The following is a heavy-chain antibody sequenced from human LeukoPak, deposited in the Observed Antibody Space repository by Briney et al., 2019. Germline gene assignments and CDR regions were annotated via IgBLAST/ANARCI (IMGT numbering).Heavy chain of an antibody. CDR3: ARDRYFQY. Sequence: PGGSLRLSCVASGFTFSSFWMSWVRQAPGKGLEWVANIKHDGSEEHYVDSMEGRFSISRDNAKNSLYLQMNSLRAEDTAVYYCARDRYFQYWGQGSLVIVSS. CDR1: GFTFSSFW. D-gene: IGHD1-14*01. J-gene: IGHJ1*01. V-gene: IGHV3-7*01. CDR2: IKHDGSEE.